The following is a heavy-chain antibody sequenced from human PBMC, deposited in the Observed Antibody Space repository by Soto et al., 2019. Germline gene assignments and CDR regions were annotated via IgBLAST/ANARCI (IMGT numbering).Heavy chain of an antibody. J-gene: IGHJ6*03. Sequence: QVQLVQSGAEVKKPGASVKVSCKASGYTFTSYGISWVRQAPGQGLEWMGWISAYNGNTNYAQQLQGRVPMTTDTSTSTAYLELMSLRSDDTAVYYCARLRARGRCHNYYYRDVWGKWTTVTVSS. CDR2: ISAYNGNT. D-gene: IGHD3-16*01. CDR3: ARLRARGRCHNYYYRDV. V-gene: IGHV1-18*01. CDR1: GYTFTSYG.